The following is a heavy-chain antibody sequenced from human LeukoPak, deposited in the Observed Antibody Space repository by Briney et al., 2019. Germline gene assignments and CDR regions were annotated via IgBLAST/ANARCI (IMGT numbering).Heavy chain of an antibody. CDR2: ISSSSSII. CDR3: ARDWAGGLFDY. V-gene: IGHV3-48*01. CDR1: GFTFSYYN. D-gene: IGHD3-16*01. Sequence: GALRLSCAASGFTFSYYNMNWVRQAPGKGLEWISYISSSSSIIYYADSVKGRFTISRDNAKNSLYLQMNSLRAEDTAVYYCARDWAGGLFDYWGQGTLVTVSS. J-gene: IGHJ4*02.